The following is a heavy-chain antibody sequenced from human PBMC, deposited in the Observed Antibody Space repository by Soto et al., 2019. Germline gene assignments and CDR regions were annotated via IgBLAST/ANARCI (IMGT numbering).Heavy chain of an antibody. V-gene: IGHV3-74*01. D-gene: IGHD2-8*01. J-gene: IGHJ5*02. CDR1: GFTFSNYW. CDR3: AGPFAAEMVS. Sequence: EVQLVESGGGLVQPGGSLRLSCTASGFTFSNYWMHWVRQAPGKGLVWVSHINSDGSRTTYADSVKGRFTISRDNAQNKKFLQMNSLRVEGKAVYYCAGPFAAEMVSWGQGTLVTVSS. CDR2: INSDGSRT.